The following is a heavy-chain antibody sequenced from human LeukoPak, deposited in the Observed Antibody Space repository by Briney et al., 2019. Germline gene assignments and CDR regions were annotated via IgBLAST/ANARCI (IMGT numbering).Heavy chain of an antibody. J-gene: IGHJ4*02. CDR1: GFTFSSYS. Sequence: PGGSLRLSCAASGFTFSSYSMNWVRQAPGKGLEWVSSISSSSSYIYYADSVKGRFTISRENDKNSLYLQMNSLRAADTAVYYCARAKEYSSSLYYFDYWGQGTLVTVSS. CDR2: ISSSSSYI. CDR3: ARAKEYSSSLYYFDY. V-gene: IGHV3-21*01. D-gene: IGHD6-6*01.